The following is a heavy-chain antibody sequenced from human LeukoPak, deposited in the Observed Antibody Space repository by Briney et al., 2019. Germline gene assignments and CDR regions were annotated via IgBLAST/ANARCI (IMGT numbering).Heavy chain of an antibody. D-gene: IGHD5-24*01. V-gene: IGHV4-4*02. CDR2: IYHSGST. J-gene: IGHJ4*02. CDR1: GGSISSSNW. CDR3: ARGVRWLQLSYFDY. Sequence: SETLSLTCAVSGGSISSSNWWSWVRQPPGKGLEWIGEIYHSGSTNYNPSLKSRVTISVDKSKNQFSLKLSSVTAADTAVYYCARGVRWLQLSYFDYWGQGTLVTVSS.